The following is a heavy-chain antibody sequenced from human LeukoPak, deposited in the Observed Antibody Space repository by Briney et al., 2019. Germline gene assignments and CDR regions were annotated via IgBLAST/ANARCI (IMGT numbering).Heavy chain of an antibody. CDR2: IYSGGST. V-gene: IGHV3-66*02. CDR1: GFTFSTYW. CDR3: AREFGDSSGYLFDY. D-gene: IGHD3-22*01. J-gene: IGHJ4*02. Sequence: GGSLRLSCAASGFTFSTYWMTWVRQAPGKGLKWVSVIYSGGSTYYADSVKGRFTISRDNSKNTLYLQMNSLRAEDTAVYYCAREFGDSSGYLFDYWGQGTLVTVSS.